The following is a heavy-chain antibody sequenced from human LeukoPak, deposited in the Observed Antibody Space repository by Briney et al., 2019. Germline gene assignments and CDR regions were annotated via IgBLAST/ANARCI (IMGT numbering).Heavy chain of an antibody. Sequence: GASEKVSCKASGYTFTYRYLHWVRQAPGQALEWMGWITPFNGNTNYAQKFQDRVTITRDRSMSTAYMELSSLRSEDTAMYYCATITMVRGVFAFDIWGQGTMVTVSS. V-gene: IGHV1-45*02. D-gene: IGHD3-10*01. CDR3: ATITMVRGVFAFDI. J-gene: IGHJ3*02. CDR2: ITPFNGNT. CDR1: GYTFTYRY.